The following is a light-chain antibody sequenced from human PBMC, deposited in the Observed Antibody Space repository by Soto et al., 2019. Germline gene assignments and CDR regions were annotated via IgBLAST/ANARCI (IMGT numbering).Light chain of an antibody. CDR2: EGS. J-gene: IGLJ1*01. CDR3: CSYAGSSPNYV. V-gene: IGLV2-23*01. Sequence: QSALTQPASVSGSPGQSITISCTGTSSGVGSYNLVSWYQQHPGKAPKLMIYEGSKRPSGVSNRFSGSKSGNTASLTISGLQAEDEADYYCCSYAGSSPNYVFGTGTKVTVL. CDR1: SSGVGSYNL.